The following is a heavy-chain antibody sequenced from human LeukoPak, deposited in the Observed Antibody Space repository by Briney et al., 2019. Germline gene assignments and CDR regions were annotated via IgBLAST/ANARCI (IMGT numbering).Heavy chain of an antibody. Sequence: RVSGPTLVNPTQTLTLTCTFSGFSLSTSGVGVGWIRQPPGKALEWLALIYWDDDKRYSPSLKSRLTITKDTSKNQVVLTMTNMDPVDTATYYCAHRPLSYYGSGSYKGYAFDIWGQGTMVTVSS. CDR1: GFSLSTSGVG. J-gene: IGHJ3*02. CDR3: AHRPLSYYGSGSYKGYAFDI. V-gene: IGHV2-5*02. CDR2: IYWDDDK. D-gene: IGHD3-10*01.